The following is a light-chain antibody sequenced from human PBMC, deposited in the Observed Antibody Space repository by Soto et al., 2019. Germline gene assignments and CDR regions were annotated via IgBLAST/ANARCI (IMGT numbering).Light chain of an antibody. CDR2: LGS. CDR3: MQALQTPPIT. J-gene: IGKJ3*01. CDR1: QSLLHSNGYNY. Sequence: EIVMTQSAPSLTVTPGQPASISCRSSQSLLHSNGYNYLDLYLQKPGQSPQLLIYLGSNRAPGVPERCSGSGPGTDFTLKISRVEAEDVGVYYCMQALQTPPITFGRGTKVDIK. V-gene: IGKV2-28*01.